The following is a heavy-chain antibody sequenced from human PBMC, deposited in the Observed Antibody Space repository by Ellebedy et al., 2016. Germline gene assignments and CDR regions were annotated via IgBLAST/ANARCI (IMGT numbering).Heavy chain of an antibody. J-gene: IGHJ4*02. CDR3: ARDLWDYYDSSGYSGAY. V-gene: IGHV1-69*04. Sequence: ASVKVSCKASGGTFSSYAISWVRQAPGQGLEWMGRIIPILGIANYAQKFQGRVTITADKSTSTAYMELSSLRSEDTAVYYCARDLWDYYDSSGYSGAYWGQGTLVTVSS. CDR1: GGTFSSYA. CDR2: IIPILGIA. D-gene: IGHD3-22*01.